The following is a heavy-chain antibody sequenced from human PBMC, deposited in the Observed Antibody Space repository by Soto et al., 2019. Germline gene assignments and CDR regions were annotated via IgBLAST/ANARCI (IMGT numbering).Heavy chain of an antibody. CDR2: ISAYNGNT. CDR3: ARGLRGFLDSPKLYSSSWYFDY. Sequence: QVQLVQSGAEVKKPGASVKVSCKASGYTFTSYGISWVRQAPGQGLEWMGWISAYNGNTNYAQKLQGRVTMTTDTSTSTAYMELRSLRSDDTAVYYCARGLRGFLDSPKLYSSSWYFDYWGQGTLVTVSS. CDR1: GYTFTSYG. V-gene: IGHV1-18*01. J-gene: IGHJ4*02. D-gene: IGHD6-13*01.